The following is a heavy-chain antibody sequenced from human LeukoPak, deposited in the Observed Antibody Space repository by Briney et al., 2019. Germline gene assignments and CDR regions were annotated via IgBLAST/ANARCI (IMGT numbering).Heavy chain of an antibody. CDR1: GFTFSSYG. D-gene: IGHD6-6*01. J-gene: IGHJ4*02. CDR3: AKEGGNIAARFLDY. V-gene: IGHV3-30*02. CDR2: IRYDGSNK. Sequence: GGSLRLSCAASGFTFSSYGMHWVRQAPGKGLEWVAFIRYDGSNKYYADSVKGRFTISRDNSKNTLYLQMNSLRAEDTAVYYCAKEGGNIAARFLDYWGQGTLVTVSS.